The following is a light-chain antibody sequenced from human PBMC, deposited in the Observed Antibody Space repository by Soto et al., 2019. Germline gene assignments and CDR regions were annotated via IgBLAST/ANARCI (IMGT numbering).Light chain of an antibody. CDR3: HSYDSSLSGGV. V-gene: IGLV1-40*01. CDR2: GNS. CDR1: NSNIGAGYD. Sequence: QSVLTQPPSVSGAPGQRVTISCTGYNSNIGAGYDVHWYQQLPGTAPKLLVYGNSNRPSGVPDRFSASKSGTSASLAITGRQAEDEADYYCHSYDSSLSGGVFGGGTPLTV. J-gene: IGLJ3*02.